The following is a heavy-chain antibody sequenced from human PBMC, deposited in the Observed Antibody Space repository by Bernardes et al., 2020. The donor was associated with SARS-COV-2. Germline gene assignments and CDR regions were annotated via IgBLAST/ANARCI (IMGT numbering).Heavy chain of an antibody. Sequence: GGSLRLSCAASGFTFSSYSMNWVRQAPGKGLEWVSSISSSSSYIYYADSVKGRFTISRDNAKNSLYLQMNSLRAEDTAVYYCARVMVVAATYYYYYMDVWGKGTTVTVSS. CDR2: ISSSSSYI. J-gene: IGHJ6*03. D-gene: IGHD2-15*01. CDR1: GFTFSSYS. CDR3: ARVMVVAATYYYYYMDV. V-gene: IGHV3-21*01.